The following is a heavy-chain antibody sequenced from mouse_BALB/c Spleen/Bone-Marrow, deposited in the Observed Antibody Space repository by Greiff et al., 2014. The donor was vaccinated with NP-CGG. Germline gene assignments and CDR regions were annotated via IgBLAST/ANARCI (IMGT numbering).Heavy chain of an antibody. V-gene: IGHV1-69*02. CDR3: NRRDMYDYEAIDY. Sequence: VQLQQSGAELVRPGASVKLSCKASGYTFTSYWINWVQQRPGQGLEWIGNIYPSASYTNYNQKFKDKATLTVDKSSSTDYMHLSSPKSEDADVYYYNRRDMYDYEAIDYWGQGTSVTVSA. CDR2: IYPSASYT. D-gene: IGHD2-14*01. J-gene: IGHJ4*01. CDR1: GYTFTSYW.